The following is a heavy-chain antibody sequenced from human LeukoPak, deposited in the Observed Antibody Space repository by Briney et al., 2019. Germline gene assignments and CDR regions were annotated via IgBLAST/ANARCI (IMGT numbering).Heavy chain of an antibody. V-gene: IGHV4-34*01. CDR3: ARRTGGATRSFDY. CDR2: INHSGSN. CDR1: GGSFSGYY. Sequence: SETLSLTCAVYGGSFSGYYWSWIRQPPGKGLEWIGEINHSGSNNYNPSLKSRDTISVDTSKSQFSLKLSSVTAADTAVYYCARRTGGATRSFDYWGQGTLVTVSS. J-gene: IGHJ4*02. D-gene: IGHD1-26*01.